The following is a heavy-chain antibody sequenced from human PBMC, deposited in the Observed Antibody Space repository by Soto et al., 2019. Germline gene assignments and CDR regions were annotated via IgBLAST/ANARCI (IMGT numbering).Heavy chain of an antibody. CDR2: INPKSGVT. CDR3: ARDMAYGDFLPALF. Sequence: QGQLVQSGAEVKKPGASVKVSCKASGYTFTGYYIHWVRQAPGQGLEWMGWINPKSGVTNYAQKFQGRVTMITDTSISTAYMELSRLRSGDTAVYYCARDMAYGDFLPALFWGQGTLVTVSS. J-gene: IGHJ4*02. CDR1: GYTFTGYY. V-gene: IGHV1-2*02. D-gene: IGHD4-17*01.